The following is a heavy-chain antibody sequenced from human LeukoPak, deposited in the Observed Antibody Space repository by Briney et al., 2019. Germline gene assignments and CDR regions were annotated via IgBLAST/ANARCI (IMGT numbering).Heavy chain of an antibody. CDR2: ISGSGGST. CDR1: GFTFSSYA. J-gene: IGHJ6*03. D-gene: IGHD1-1*01. Sequence: GGSLRFSCAASGFTFSSYAMSWVRQAPGKGLEWVSAISGSGGSTYYADSVRGRFTISRDNSKNTLYLQMNSLRAEDTAVYYCAKCSGRDYYYYMDVWGKGTTVTVSS. V-gene: IGHV3-23*01. CDR3: AKCSGRDYYYYMDV.